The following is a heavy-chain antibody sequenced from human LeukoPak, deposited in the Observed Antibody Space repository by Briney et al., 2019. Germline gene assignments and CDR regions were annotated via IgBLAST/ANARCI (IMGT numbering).Heavy chain of an antibody. CDR1: GYSFSTYW. CDR3: ARRDGYDMGAFDI. CDR2: MYPGDSDT. D-gene: IGHD5-24*01. V-gene: IGHV5-51*03. Sequence: GESLKISCRGSGYSFSTYWVGWVRQMPGKGLEWMGIMYPGDSDTRYSPSFQGQFTISADKSISTAYLQWSSLKASDTAMYYCARRDGYDMGAFDIWGQGTMVTVSS. J-gene: IGHJ3*02.